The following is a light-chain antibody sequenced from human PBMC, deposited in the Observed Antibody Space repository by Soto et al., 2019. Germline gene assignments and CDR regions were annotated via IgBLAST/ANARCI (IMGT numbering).Light chain of an antibody. J-gene: IGKJ2*01. CDR1: QDIRNH. Sequence: DIQMTQSPSSLSASVGDRVTIACRASQDIRNHLGWFQQKPGEAPKRLIYATSTLETGVPSRFSGSGSETEFSLTISNLQPEDFATYYCLQHNSYPFAFGQGTKLEI. CDR2: ATS. CDR3: LQHNSYPFA. V-gene: IGKV1-17*02.